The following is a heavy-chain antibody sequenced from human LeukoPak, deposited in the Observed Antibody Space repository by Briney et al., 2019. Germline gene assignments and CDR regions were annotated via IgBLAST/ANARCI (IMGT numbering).Heavy chain of an antibody. D-gene: IGHD3-22*01. CDR3: ARVVVVITDSSYYFDY. V-gene: IGHV1-2*06. Sequence: ASVKVSCKASGYTFTGYYMHWVRQAPGQGLEWMGRINPNIGGTNYAQKFQGRVTMTRDTSISTAYIELIRLKCDHTAVYYCARVVVVITDSSYYFDYWGQGTLVTVSS. CDR1: GYTFTGYY. CDR2: INPNIGGT. J-gene: IGHJ4*02.